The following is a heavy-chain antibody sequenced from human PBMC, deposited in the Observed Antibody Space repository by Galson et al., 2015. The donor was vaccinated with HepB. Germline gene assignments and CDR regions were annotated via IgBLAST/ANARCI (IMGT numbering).Heavy chain of an antibody. CDR3: ARAAVAGTGFCDY. V-gene: IGHV1-2*04. CDR1: GYTFTGYY. Sequence: SVKVSCKASGYTFTGYYMHWVRQAPGQGLEWMGWINPNSGGTNYAQKFQGWVTMTRDTSISTAYMELSRLRSNDTAVYYCARAAVAGTGFCDYWGQGTLVTVSS. J-gene: IGHJ4*02. D-gene: IGHD6-19*01. CDR2: INPNSGGT.